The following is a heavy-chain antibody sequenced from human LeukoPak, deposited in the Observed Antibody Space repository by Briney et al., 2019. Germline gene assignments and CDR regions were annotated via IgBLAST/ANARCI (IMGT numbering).Heavy chain of an antibody. V-gene: IGHV3-30*04. CDR2: ISYDGSNK. J-gene: IGHJ6*03. Sequence: PGGSLRLSCAASGFTFSSYAMHWVRQAPGKGLEWVAVISYDGSNKYYADSVKGRFTISRDNSKNTLYLQMNSLRAEDTAVYYCARDNEVGATDYYYYMDVWGKGTTVTVSS. D-gene: IGHD1-26*01. CDR3: ARDNEVGATDYYYYMDV. CDR1: GFTFSSYA.